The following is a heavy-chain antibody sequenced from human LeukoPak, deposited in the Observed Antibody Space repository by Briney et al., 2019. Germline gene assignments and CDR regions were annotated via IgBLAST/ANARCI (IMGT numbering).Heavy chain of an antibody. D-gene: IGHD6-13*01. CDR1: GYTFTSYY. Sequence: ASVKVSCKASGYTFTSYYMHWVRQAPGQGLEWMGIINPSGGSTSYAQKFQGRVTMTRDTSTSTVYMELSSLRSEDTAVYYCARATYSSSWYFTYYYYGMDVWGQGTTVTVSS. V-gene: IGHV1-46*01. J-gene: IGHJ6*02. CDR3: ARATYSSSWYFTYYYYGMDV. CDR2: INPSGGST.